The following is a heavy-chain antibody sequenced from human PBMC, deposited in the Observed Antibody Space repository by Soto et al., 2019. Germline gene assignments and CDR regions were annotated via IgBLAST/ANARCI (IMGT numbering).Heavy chain of an antibody. D-gene: IGHD3-10*01. CDR3: ARGAESLMVRGVHDY. V-gene: IGHV4-31*03. J-gene: IGHJ4*02. Sequence: PSETLSLTCTVSGGSISSGGYYWSWILQHPGKGLEWIGYIYYSGSTYYNPSLKSRVTISVDTSKNQFSLKLSSVTAADTAVYYCARGAESLMVRGVHDYWGQGTLVTVSS. CDR1: GGSISSGGYY. CDR2: IYYSGST.